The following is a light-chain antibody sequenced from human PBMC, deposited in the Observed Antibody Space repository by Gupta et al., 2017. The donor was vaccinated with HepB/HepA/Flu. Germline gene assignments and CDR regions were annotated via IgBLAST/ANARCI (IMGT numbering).Light chain of an antibody. J-gene: IGLJ2*01. V-gene: IGLV2-11*01. CDR3: CSYAGSTLV. CDR2: DVS. Sequence: QSALTQPRSVSGSPGQSVTISCTGTSSDVDGYNYVSWYQQHPGKAPKLMIYDVSKRPSGVPDRFSGSKSGNTASLTISGLQAEDEADYYCCSYAGSTLVFGGGTKLTVL. CDR1: SSDVDGYNY.